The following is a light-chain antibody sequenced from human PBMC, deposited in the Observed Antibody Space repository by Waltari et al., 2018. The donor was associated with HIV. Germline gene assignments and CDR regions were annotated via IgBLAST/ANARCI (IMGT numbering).Light chain of an antibody. CDR2: AAS. CDR1: QGISTH. V-gene: IGKV1-16*02. Sequence: DIQMTQSPSSMSASIGDRVTIACRASQGISTHLAWFQQKPREAPKALIYAASRSQNGVPSKFSGSGSGTDFTLTISSLQPEDFATYYCQQYHTYPRTFGQGTKVEIK. J-gene: IGKJ1*01. CDR3: QQYHTYPRT.